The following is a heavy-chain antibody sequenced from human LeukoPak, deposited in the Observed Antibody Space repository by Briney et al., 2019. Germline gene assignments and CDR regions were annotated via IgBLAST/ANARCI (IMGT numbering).Heavy chain of an antibody. J-gene: IGHJ4*02. CDR3: ARDYYDSSVTPNRYFDY. CDR2: FSGSGGST. Sequence: PGGSLRLSCAASGFTFSNYAMSWVRQAPGKGLAWVSSFSGSGGSTYYADSVKGRFTISRDNSKNTLYLQMNSLRAEDTAVYYCARDYYDSSVTPNRYFDYWGQGTLVTVSS. CDR1: GFTFSNYA. V-gene: IGHV3-23*01. D-gene: IGHD3-22*01.